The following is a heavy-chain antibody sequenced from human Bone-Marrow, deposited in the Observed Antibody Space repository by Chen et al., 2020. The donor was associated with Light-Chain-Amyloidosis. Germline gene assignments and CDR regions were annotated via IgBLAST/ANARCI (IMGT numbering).Heavy chain of an antibody. D-gene: IGHD3-3*01. V-gene: IGHV4-34*01. Sequence: QVQLQQWGAGLLKPSETLSLTCAVYGGSFSGYYLSWIRQPPGKGLEWIGEINHSGSTNYNPSLKSRVTISVDTSKNQFSLKLSSVTAADTALYYCARDGYDFWSGYLAYWGQGTLVTVSS. CDR2: INHSGST. CDR3: ARDGYDFWSGYLAY. J-gene: IGHJ4*02. CDR1: GGSFSGYY.